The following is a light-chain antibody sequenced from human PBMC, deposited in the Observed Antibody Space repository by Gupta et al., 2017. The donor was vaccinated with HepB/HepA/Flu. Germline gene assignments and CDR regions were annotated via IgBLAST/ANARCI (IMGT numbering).Light chain of an antibody. J-gene: IGLJ1*01. CDR1: NANVGSHN. V-gene: IGLV1-44*01. Sequence: QSVVTPPPSAPGTPGHRATIPGAGGNANVGSHNVKWYQQLPGRATKLLIDNTNQRPSGVPDRFSGSKSGTSASLAISGLQSEDEADYFCGTWDNSLNAFVFGTGTKVTVL. CDR3: GTWDNSLNAFV. CDR2: NTN.